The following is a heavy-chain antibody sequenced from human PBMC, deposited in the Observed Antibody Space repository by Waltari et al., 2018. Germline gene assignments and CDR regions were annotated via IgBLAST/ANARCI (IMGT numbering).Heavy chain of an antibody. CDR3: ARGSSEVLKLRKRSNYFDY. V-gene: IGHV3-11*01. CDR2: ISSSGSTI. D-gene: IGHD6-6*01. Sequence: QLQLQESGPGLVKPSETLSLTCTVSGGSISSSSYYWGWIRQPPGTGLEWVSYISSSGSTIYYADSVKGRFTISRDNSKNTLYLQMNSLRAEDTAVYYCARGSSEVLKLRKRSNYFDYWGQGTLVTVSS. J-gene: IGHJ4*02. CDR1: GGSISSSSYY.